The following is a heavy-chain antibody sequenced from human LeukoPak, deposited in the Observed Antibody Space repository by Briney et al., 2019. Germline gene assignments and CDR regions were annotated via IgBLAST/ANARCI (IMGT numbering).Heavy chain of an antibody. D-gene: IGHD6-19*01. V-gene: IGHV4-39*01. CDR3: ARGIAVAGIRRYFDL. Sequence: SETLSLTCTVSGGSISSSSYSWGWIRQPPGKGLEWIGSIYYSGSTYYNPSLKSRVTISVDTSKNQFSLKLSSVTAADTAVYYCARGIAVAGIRRYFDLWGRGTLVTVSP. CDR1: GGSISSSSYS. J-gene: IGHJ2*01. CDR2: IYYSGST.